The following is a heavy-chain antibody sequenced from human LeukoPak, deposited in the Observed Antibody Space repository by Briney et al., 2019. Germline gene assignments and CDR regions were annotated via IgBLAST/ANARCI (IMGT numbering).Heavy chain of an antibody. CDR3: ARHIGISWPRSTYYYYYYYMDV. V-gene: IGHV4-4*09. D-gene: IGHD6-13*01. J-gene: IGHJ6*03. CDR2: IYTSGST. CDR1: GGSISSYY. Sequence: SETLSLTCTVSGGSISSYYWSWIRQPPGKGLEWIGYIYTSGSTNYNPSLKSRVTISVDTSKNQFSLKLSSVTAADTAVYCCARHIGISWPRSTYYYYYYYMDVWGKGTTVTVSS.